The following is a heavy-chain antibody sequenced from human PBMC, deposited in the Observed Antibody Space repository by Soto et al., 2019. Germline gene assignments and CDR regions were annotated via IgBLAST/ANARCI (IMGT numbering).Heavy chain of an antibody. CDR1: GFTFSSYS. Sequence: GGSLRLSCAASGFTFSSYSMNWVRQAPGKGLEWVSSISSSSSYIYYADSVKGRFTISRDNAKNSLYLQMNSLRAEDTAVYYCARDFNFDYIWGSYRRSRAFDIWGQGTMVTVS. V-gene: IGHV3-21*01. J-gene: IGHJ3*02. CDR3: ARDFNFDYIWGSYRRSRAFDI. CDR2: ISSSSSYI. D-gene: IGHD3-16*02.